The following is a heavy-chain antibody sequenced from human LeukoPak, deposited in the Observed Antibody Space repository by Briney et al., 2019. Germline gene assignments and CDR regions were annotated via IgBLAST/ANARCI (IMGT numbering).Heavy chain of an antibody. J-gene: IGHJ5*02. CDR3: AKAGTTVTTYAWFDP. D-gene: IGHD4-17*01. CDR2: ISYDGSNK. Sequence: PGRSLRLSCAASGFTFSSYGMHWVRQAPGKGLERVAVISYDGSNKYYADSVKGRFTISRDNSKNTLYLQMNSLRAEDTAVYYCAKAGTTVTTYAWFDPWGQGTLVTVSS. CDR1: GFTFSSYG. V-gene: IGHV3-30*18.